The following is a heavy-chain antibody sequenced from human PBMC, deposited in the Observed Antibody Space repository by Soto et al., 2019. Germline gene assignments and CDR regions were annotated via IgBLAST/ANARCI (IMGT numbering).Heavy chain of an antibody. V-gene: IGHV4-39*01. J-gene: IGHJ4*02. Sequence: SETLSLTCTVSGGSISSSIYYWGWIRQPPGKGLEWIGSIYYSGSTYYNPSLKSRVTISVDTSKNQFSLKLRSVTAADTAVYYCARLDLAYGSGYQFDYWGRRTLVTVS. CDR2: IYYSGST. CDR3: ARLDLAYGSGYQFDY. D-gene: IGHD3-10*01. CDR1: GGSISSSIYY.